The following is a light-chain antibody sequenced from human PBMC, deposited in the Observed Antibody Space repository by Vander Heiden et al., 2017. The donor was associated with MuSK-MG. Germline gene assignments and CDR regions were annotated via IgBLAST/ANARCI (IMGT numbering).Light chain of an antibody. CDR3: QQLNSYPIT. CDR1: QGISSY. Sequence: IRLTQSPSFLSAAGGDRVLITCRASQGISSYVAWYQQKPGKPPKLLIYATSSLQSVVPSRFSGSRSGADFTLTISSLQPDDFATYYCQQLNSYPITFGGGTKVEIK. V-gene: IGKV1-9*01. CDR2: ATS. J-gene: IGKJ4*01.